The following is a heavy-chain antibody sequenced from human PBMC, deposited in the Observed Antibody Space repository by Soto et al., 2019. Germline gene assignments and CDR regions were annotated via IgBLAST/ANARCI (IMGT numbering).Heavy chain of an antibody. CDR1: GFSIRTSVMC. Sequence: AGTTRVNPKQTLTLTCTFSGFSIRTSVMCVSWIRQHPGKALERLALIDWDDDKYYSTSLKTRLTISKDTSKNQVVLTMTNMDPVDTATYYCARSDYYDSSGYPGPFDYWGQGTLVTVS. V-gene: IGHV2-70*01. D-gene: IGHD3-22*01. J-gene: IGHJ4*02. CDR3: ARSDYYDSSGYPGPFDY. CDR2: IDWDDDK.